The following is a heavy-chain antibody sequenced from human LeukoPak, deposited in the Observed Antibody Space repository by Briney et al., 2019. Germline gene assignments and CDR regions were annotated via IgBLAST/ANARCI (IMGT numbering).Heavy chain of an antibody. CDR3: AREDSYGLLDY. CDR1: GFTFSRYW. V-gene: IGHV3-74*01. Sequence: GGSLRLSCAASGFTFSRYWMHWVRQAPGKGLVWVSRINTDGSSTSHADSVKGRFTISRDNAKNTLYVQMNSLRAEDTAVYYCAREDSYGLLDYWGQGTLVTVSS. CDR2: INTDGSST. J-gene: IGHJ4*02. D-gene: IGHD5-18*01.